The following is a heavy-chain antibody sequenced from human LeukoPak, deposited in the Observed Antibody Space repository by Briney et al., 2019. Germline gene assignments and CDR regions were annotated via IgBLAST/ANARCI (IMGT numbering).Heavy chain of an antibody. CDR2: IYPGDSDT. Sequence: GESLKISCEGSGYSFSNYWIGWVRQMPGKGLEWMGIIYPGDSDTRYSPSFQGQVTISADKSISTAYLQWSSLKASDTAIYYCARGGADRVYYGSGSYYTNDAFDIWGQGTMVTVSS. CDR1: GYSFSNYW. D-gene: IGHD3-10*01. J-gene: IGHJ3*02. CDR3: ARGGADRVYYGSGSYYTNDAFDI. V-gene: IGHV5-51*01.